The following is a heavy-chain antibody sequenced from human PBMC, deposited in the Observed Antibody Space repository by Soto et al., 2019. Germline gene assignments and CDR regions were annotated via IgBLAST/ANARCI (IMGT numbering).Heavy chain of an antibody. CDR1: GGSISSSSYY. V-gene: IGHV4-39*01. CDR2: IYYSGST. D-gene: IGHD3-16*02. Sequence: PSETLSLTCTVSGGSISSSSYYWGWIRQPPGKGLEWIGSIYYSGSTYYNPSLKSRVTISVDTSKNQFSLKLSSVTAADTAVYYCARCYDYIWGSYRPSFDYWGLGTLVTVSS. J-gene: IGHJ4*02. CDR3: ARCYDYIWGSYRPSFDY.